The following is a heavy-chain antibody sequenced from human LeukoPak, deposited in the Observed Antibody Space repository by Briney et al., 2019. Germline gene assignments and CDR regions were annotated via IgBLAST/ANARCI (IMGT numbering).Heavy chain of an antibody. D-gene: IGHD3-10*01. V-gene: IGHV3-23*01. CDR1: GFTFSSYA. CDR3: AKYFASGSYYKLPH. J-gene: IGHJ1*01. CDR2: ISGSGAYT. Sequence: GGSLRLSCAASGFTFSSYAMSWVRQAPGKGLEGVSTISGSGAYTYYADSVKGRFTISRDNSKNTLYLQMNSLRAEDTAVYYRAKYFASGSYYKLPHWGQGTLVTVSS.